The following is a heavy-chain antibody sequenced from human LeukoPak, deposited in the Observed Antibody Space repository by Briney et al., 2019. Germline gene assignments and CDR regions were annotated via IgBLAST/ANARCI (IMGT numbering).Heavy chain of an antibody. V-gene: IGHV3-74*01. CDR1: GFTFSSYW. Sequence: AGSLRLSCAAYGFTFSSYWMHRVRQAPGKGLVGVSRINSDGSSTSYADSVKGRFTISRDNAKNTLYLQMNSLRAEDTAVYYCARDQALAIAAAGTPTYDYWGQGTLVTVSS. CDR2: INSDGSST. J-gene: IGHJ4*02. CDR3: ARDQALAIAAAGTPTYDY. D-gene: IGHD6-13*01.